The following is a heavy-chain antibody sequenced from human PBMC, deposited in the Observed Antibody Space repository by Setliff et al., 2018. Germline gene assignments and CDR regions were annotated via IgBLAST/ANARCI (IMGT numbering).Heavy chain of an antibody. Sequence: LSLTCAVYGGSFSGYYWSWIRQPPGKGLEWVSYINSGGTKIYYADSVEGRLTISRDNGKNSLFLQMNSVRAEDTAVYYCARSINGYQQRYDFWGQGALVTVSS. V-gene: IGHV3-11*04. J-gene: IGHJ4*02. CDR1: GGSFSGYY. D-gene: IGHD3-16*01. CDR3: ARSINGYQQRYDF. CDR2: INSGGTKI.